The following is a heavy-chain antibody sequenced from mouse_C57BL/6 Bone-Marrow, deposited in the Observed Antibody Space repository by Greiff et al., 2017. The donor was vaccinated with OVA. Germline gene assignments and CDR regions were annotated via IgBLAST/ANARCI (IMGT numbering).Heavy chain of an antibody. V-gene: IGHV1-81*01. Sequence: VQVVESGAELARPGASVKLSCKASGYTFTSYGISWVKQRTGQGLEWIGEIYPRSGNTYYNEKFKGKATLTADKSSSTAYMELRSLTSEDSAVYFCARKVETGTGYAMDYWGQGTSVTVSS. D-gene: IGHD4-1*01. CDR3: ARKVETGTGYAMDY. CDR1: GYTFTSYG. J-gene: IGHJ4*01. CDR2: IYPRSGNT.